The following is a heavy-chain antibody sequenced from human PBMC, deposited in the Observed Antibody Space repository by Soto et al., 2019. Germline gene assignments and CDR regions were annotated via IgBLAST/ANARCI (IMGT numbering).Heavy chain of an antibody. J-gene: IGHJ2*01. CDR2: INAGNGNT. CDR3: ARDAYSDILTGFFFHAEDGIRDL. V-gene: IGHV1-3*01. D-gene: IGHD3-9*01. Sequence: VRQEQRQRLEWMGWINAGNGNTKYSQKVQGRVTITRDSSARPAYMELSSLRSDDTAVYYCARDAYSDILTGFFFHAEDGIRDL.